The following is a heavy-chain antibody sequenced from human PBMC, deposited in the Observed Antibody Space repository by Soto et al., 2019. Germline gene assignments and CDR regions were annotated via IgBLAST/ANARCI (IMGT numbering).Heavy chain of an antibody. CDR2: INSDGSST. J-gene: IGHJ3*01. V-gene: IGHV3-74*01. CDR1: GFTFSSHW. Sequence: GGSLRLSCVASGFTFSSHWKQWVRQAPGKGLVWVSRINSDGSSTNYADSVKGRFTISRDNAKNTLYLQMDSLRVEDTAVYYCARAEQLVRNALDVWGQGTMVTVSS. CDR3: ARAEQLVRNALDV. D-gene: IGHD6-13*01.